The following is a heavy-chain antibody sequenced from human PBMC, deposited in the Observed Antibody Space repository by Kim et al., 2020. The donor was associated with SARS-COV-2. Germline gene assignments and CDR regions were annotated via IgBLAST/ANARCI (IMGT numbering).Heavy chain of an antibody. CDR1: GYTFSSYA. CDR2: IIPIVGTA. CDR3: ARDRCSSTSCYRGGMDV. V-gene: IGHV1-69*13. J-gene: IGHJ6*02. D-gene: IGHD2-2*02. Sequence: SVKVSCKASGYTFSSYAISWVRQAPGQGLECMGGIIPIVGTATYAQKFQGRVTITADESTSTAYMELSSLRSEDTAVYYCARDRCSSTSCYRGGMDVWGQGTTVTVSS.